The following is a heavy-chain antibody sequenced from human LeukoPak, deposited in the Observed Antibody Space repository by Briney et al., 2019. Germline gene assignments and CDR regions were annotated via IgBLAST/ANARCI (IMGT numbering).Heavy chain of an antibody. V-gene: IGHV1-69*01. CDR1: GGTFSSYA. CDR3: ARTYYYDSSGYYYRYWSFDY. CDR2: IIPIFGTA. J-gene: IGHJ4*02. D-gene: IGHD3-22*01. Sequence: GSSVKVSCKASGGTFSSYAISWVRQAPGQGLEWMGGIIPIFGTANYAQKFQGRVTITADESTSTAYMELSSLRSEDTAVYYCARTYYYDSSGYYYRYWSFDYWGQGTLVTVSS.